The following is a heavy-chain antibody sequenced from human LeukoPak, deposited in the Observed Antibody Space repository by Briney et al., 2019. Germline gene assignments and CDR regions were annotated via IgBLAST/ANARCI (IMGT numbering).Heavy chain of an antibody. D-gene: IGHD5-12*01. CDR1: GDSVSSNSAA. Sequence: SQTLSLTCAISGDSVSSNSAAWNWIRQSPSSGLEWLGRTYYRSKWYNDYAVSVKSRITINPDTSKNQFSLQLNSVTPEDTAVYYCARAGRYSGYDSPYYFDYWGQGTLVTVSS. CDR2: TYYRSKWYN. CDR3: ARAGRYSGYDSPYYFDY. V-gene: IGHV6-1*01. J-gene: IGHJ4*02.